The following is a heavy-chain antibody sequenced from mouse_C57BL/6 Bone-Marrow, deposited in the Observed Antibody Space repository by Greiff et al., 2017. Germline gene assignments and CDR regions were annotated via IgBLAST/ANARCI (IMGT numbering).Heavy chain of an antibody. CDR2: IYPGDGDT. CDR1: GYAFSSSW. D-gene: IGHD1-1*01. J-gene: IGHJ1*03. CDR3: ARRGYGSSYGGYFDV. V-gene: IGHV1-82*01. Sequence: VQLQQSGPELVKPGASVKISCKASGYAFSSSWMNWVKQRPGKGLEWIGRIYPGDGDTNYNGKFKGKATLTADKSSSTAYMQLSSLTSEDSAVYFCARRGYGSSYGGYFDVWGTGTTVTVSS.